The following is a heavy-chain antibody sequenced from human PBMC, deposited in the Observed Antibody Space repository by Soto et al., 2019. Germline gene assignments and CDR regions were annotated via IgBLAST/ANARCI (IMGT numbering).Heavy chain of an antibody. CDR3: AMVDVYVTPSPQDV. J-gene: IGHJ6*02. CDR1: GYRFTSYG. V-gene: IGHV1-18*01. CDR2: INAYNGNT. Sequence: QVQLVQSGAEVKNPGASVKVSCKASGYRFTSYGIGWVRQAPGQGLEWMGWINAYNGNTNYAQNLQGRVTLTTDTSPSTAYMELGSLRSNDTAVYYCAMVDVYVTPSPQDVWGQGTTVTVSS. D-gene: IGHD3-16*01.